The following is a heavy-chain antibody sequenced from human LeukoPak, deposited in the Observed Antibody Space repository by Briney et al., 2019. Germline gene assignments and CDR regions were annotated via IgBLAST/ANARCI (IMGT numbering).Heavy chain of an antibody. V-gene: IGHV1-8*01. CDR2: MNPNSGNT. D-gene: IGHD3-10*01. CDR3: ARGLRITMVRGVTPRPDAFDI. J-gene: IGHJ3*02. Sequence: ASVKVSCKASGYTFTSYDINWVRQATGQGLEWMGWMNPNSGNTGYAQKFQGRVTMTRNTSISTAYMELGSLRSEDTAVYYCARGLRITMVRGVTPRPDAFDIWGQGTMVTVSS. CDR1: GYTFTSYD.